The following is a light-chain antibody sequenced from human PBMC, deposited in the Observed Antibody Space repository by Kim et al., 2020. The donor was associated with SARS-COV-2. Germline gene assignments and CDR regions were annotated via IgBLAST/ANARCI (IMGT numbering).Light chain of an antibody. V-gene: IGKV3-20*01. J-gene: IGKJ1*01. CDR3: QQYGSSLRT. CDR2: GAS. Sequence: EIVLTQSPGTLSLSPGERATLSCRASQRVSNNYLAWYQQKPGQAPRLLIYGASTRATGIPDRFSGSGSGTDFTLTISRLEPEDFAVYYCQQYGSSLRTFGQGTKVDIK. CDR1: QRVSNNY.